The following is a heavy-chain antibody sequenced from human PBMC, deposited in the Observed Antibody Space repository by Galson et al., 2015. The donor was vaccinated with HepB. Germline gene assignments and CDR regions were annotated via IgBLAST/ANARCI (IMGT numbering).Heavy chain of an antibody. Sequence: SETLSLTCTVSGGSIGSDTYYWGWIRQPPGKGLEWIGAIYDRGNTCYNPSLKSRVTIFADTSKNQFSLKLTSVTATDTAVYYCARRGDYWGQGTLVTVSS. CDR3: ARRGDY. CDR1: GGSIGSDTYY. CDR2: IYDRGNT. J-gene: IGHJ4*02. V-gene: IGHV4-39*01.